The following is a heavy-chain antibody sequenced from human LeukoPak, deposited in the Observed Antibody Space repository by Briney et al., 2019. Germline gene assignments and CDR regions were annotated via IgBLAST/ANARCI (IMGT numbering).Heavy chain of an antibody. Sequence: ASVKVSCKASGYTFTSYDINWVRQATGQGLEWMGWMNPNSGNTGYAQKFQGRVTMTRNTSISTAYMELSSLRSEHTAVYYCARSLPLTVGDSRDNFDYWGQGTLVTVSS. J-gene: IGHJ4*02. CDR2: MNPNSGNT. V-gene: IGHV1-8*01. CDR3: ARSLPLTVGDSRDNFDY. D-gene: IGHD4-23*01. CDR1: GYTFTSYD.